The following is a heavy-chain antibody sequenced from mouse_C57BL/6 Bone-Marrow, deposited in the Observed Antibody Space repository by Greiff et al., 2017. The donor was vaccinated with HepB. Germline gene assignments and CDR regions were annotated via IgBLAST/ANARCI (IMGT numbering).Heavy chain of an antibody. CDR3: VRHDGNDGDYYAMDY. CDR1: GFSFNTYA. V-gene: IGHV10-1*01. J-gene: IGHJ4*01. D-gene: IGHD2-3*01. CDR2: IRSKSNNYAT. Sequence: EVQLVESGGGLVQPKGSLKLSCAASGFSFNTYAMNWVRQAPGKGLEWVARIRSKSNNYATYYAESVKDRFTISRDDSESMLYLQMNNLKTEDTAMYYCVRHDGNDGDYYAMDYWGQGTSVTVSS.